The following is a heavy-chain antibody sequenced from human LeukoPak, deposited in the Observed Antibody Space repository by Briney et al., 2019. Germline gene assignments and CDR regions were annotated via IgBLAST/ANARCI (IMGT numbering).Heavy chain of an antibody. CDR3: TTLFLTMVRGVIVDY. CDR2: IKSKTDGGTT. Sequence: PGGSLRLSCAASGFTFSSYWMSWVRQAPGKGLEWVGRIKSKTDGGTTDYAAPVKCRFTISRDDSKNTLYLQMNSLKTEDTAVYYCTTLFLTMVRGVIVDYWGQGTLVTVSS. J-gene: IGHJ4*02. D-gene: IGHD3-10*01. CDR1: GFTFSSYW. V-gene: IGHV3-15*01.